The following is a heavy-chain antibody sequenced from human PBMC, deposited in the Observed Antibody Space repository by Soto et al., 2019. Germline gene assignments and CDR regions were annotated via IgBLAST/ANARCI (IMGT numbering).Heavy chain of an antibody. D-gene: IGHD3-10*01. J-gene: IGHJ4*02. CDR3: TTAVKTLLHYYGSGSDY. CDR2: IKSKTDGGTT. Sequence: GGSLRLSCAASGFTFSNAWMSWVRQAPGKGLEWVGRIKSKTDGGTTDYAAPVKGRFTISRDDSKNTLYLQMNSLKTEDTAVYYCTTAVKTLLHYYGSGSDYWGQGTLVTVSS. V-gene: IGHV3-15*01. CDR1: GFTFSNAW.